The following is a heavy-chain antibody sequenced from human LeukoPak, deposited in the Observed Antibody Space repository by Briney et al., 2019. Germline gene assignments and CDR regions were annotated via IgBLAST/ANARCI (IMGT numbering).Heavy chain of an antibody. J-gene: IGHJ4*02. CDR3: ARSGGYYDY. CDR1: GFTFSSYE. Sequence: GGSLRLSCAASGFTFSSYEMNLVRQAPGKGLEWISYISTSGSTIYYADSVKGRFTVSRDNAKNSLYLQMNSLRAEDTAVYYCARSGGYYDYWGQGTLVSVSS. V-gene: IGHV3-48*03. D-gene: IGHD4-23*01. CDR2: ISTSGSTI.